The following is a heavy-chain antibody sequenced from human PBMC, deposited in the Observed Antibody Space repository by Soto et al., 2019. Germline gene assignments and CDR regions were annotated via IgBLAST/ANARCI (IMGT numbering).Heavy chain of an antibody. CDR3: AKGESYYYDSSGYWNY. CDR2: ISGSGSNT. Sequence: GGSLRLSCAASGFTFWSYAMSWVRQAPGKGLEWVSAISGSGSNTYYADSVKGRFAISRDNSKNILYLEMNGLGAEDTAVYYCAKGESYYYDSSGYWNYWGQGTLVTVSS. J-gene: IGHJ4*02. CDR1: GFTFWSYA. V-gene: IGHV3-23*01. D-gene: IGHD3-22*01.